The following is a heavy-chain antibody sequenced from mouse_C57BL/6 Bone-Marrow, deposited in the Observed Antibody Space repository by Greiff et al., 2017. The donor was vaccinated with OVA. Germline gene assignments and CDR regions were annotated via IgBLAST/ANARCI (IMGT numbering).Heavy chain of an antibody. V-gene: IGHV1-19*01. CDR1: GYTFTDYY. Sequence: VQLQQSGPVLVKPGASVKMSCKASGYTFTDYYMNWVKQSHGKSLEWIGVINPYNGGTSYNQKFKGKATLTVAKSSSTAYMELNSLTSEDSAVYYCARFITTVDYAMDYWGQGTSVTVSS. CDR3: ARFITTVDYAMDY. CDR2: INPYNGGT. D-gene: IGHD1-1*01. J-gene: IGHJ4*01.